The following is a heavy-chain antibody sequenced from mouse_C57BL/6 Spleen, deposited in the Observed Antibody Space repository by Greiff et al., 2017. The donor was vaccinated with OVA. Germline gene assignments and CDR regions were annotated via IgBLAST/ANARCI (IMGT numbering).Heavy chain of an antibody. J-gene: IGHJ4*01. Sequence: EVKLLESGPGLVKPSQTVFLTCTVTGISITTGNYRWSWIRQFPGNKLEWIGYIYYSGTITYNPSLTSRTTITRDTPKNQFFLEMNSLTAEDTATYYCARDRSYGSSYGDYYAMDYWGQGTSVTVSS. V-gene: IGHV3-5*01. CDR2: IYYSGTI. D-gene: IGHD1-1*01. CDR1: GISITTGNYR. CDR3: ARDRSYGSSYGDYYAMDY.